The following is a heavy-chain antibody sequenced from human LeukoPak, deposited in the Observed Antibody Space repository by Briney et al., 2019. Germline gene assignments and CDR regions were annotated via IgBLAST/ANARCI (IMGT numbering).Heavy chain of an antibody. CDR2: IEWDDDK. D-gene: IGHD3-16*02. CDR1: GLSLSTRGMC. CDR3: ARIRGYDYVWGSYRSYYFDY. Sequence: SGPTLVYPTQTLTLTCTFSGLSLSTRGMCVSWIRQPPGKALEWLAHIEWDDDKYYSTSLKTRLTISKDTSKNQVVLIMTNMDPVDTATYYCARIRGYDYVWGSYRSYYFDYWGQGTLVTVSS. V-gene: IGHV2-70*01. J-gene: IGHJ4*02.